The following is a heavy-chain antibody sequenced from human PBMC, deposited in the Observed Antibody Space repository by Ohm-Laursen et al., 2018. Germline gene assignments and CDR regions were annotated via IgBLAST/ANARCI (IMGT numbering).Heavy chain of an antibody. V-gene: IGHV4-59*01. Sequence: PGTLSLTCTVSGGSISSYYWSWIRQPPGKGLEWIGYIYYSGSTNYNPSLKSRVTISVDRSKNQFSLKLSSVTAADTALYYCARDYCSGGGCYPGGFDHWGQGTLVTVSS. CDR2: IYYSGST. CDR3: ARDYCSGGGCYPGGFDH. J-gene: IGHJ4*02. D-gene: IGHD2-15*01. CDR1: GGSISSYY.